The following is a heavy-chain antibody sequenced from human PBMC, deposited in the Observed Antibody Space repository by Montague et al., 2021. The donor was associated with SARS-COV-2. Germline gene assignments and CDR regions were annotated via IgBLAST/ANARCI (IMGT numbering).Heavy chain of an antibody. V-gene: IGHV3-74*01. CDR3: TRGCGPTSCPADF. J-gene: IGHJ4*02. D-gene: IGHD2-2*01. Sequence: SLRLSCAASGFTFSGHWMHWVRQAPGKGLVWVSSLSSDGTDRWYADPVKGRFTISRDNAKNTVYLQMNGLRADDTAVYYCTRGCGPTSCPADFWGRGTLVTASS. CDR2: LSSDGTDR. CDR1: GFTFSGHW.